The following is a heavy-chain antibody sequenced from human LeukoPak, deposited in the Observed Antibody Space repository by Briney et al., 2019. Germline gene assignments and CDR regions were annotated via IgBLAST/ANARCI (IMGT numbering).Heavy chain of an antibody. D-gene: IGHD2-2*02. V-gene: IGHV6-1*01. CDR3: ARDEVVPAAIDTYYYYGMDV. CDR1: GDSVSSNSAA. J-gene: IGHJ6*02. CDR2: TYYRSKWYN. Sequence: SQTLSLTCAISGDSVSSNSAAWNWIRQSPSRGLKWLGRTYYRSKWYNDYAVSVKSRITINPDTSKNQFSLQLNSVTPEDTAVYYCARDEVVPAAIDTYYYYGMDVWGQGTTVTVSS.